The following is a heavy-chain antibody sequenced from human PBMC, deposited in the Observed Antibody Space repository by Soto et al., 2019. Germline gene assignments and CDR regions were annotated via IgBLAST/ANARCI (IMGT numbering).Heavy chain of an antibody. CDR1: GGSXXXXX. J-gene: IGHJ6*02. V-gene: IGHV4-34*01. CDR3: XXXXXXXXXXXXXXXXXXXXV. Sequence: QVQLQQWGAGLLKPSETLSLTCAVYGGSXXXXXXXXXRQPXGKGLEWIGEINHSGSTNYNPSLKSRVTISVDTSKNQFSLKLSSVTAADXAXXXXXXXXXXXXXXXXXXXXXXXXVWGQGTTVTVSS. CDR2: INHSGST.